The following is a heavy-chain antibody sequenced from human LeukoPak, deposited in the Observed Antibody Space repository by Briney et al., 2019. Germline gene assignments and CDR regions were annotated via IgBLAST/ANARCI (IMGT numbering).Heavy chain of an antibody. J-gene: IGHJ4*02. CDR2: IYYSGST. Sequence: SETLSLTCTVSGGSISSSSYYWGWLRPPPGKGLEWIGSIYYSGSTYYNPSLKSRVTISVDTSKNQFSLKLSSVTAADTAVYYCARDLKTTSGYDWHYHFDYWGQGTLVTVSS. CDR3: ARDLKTTSGYDWHYHFDY. D-gene: IGHD5-12*01. CDR1: GGSISSSSYY. V-gene: IGHV4-39*07.